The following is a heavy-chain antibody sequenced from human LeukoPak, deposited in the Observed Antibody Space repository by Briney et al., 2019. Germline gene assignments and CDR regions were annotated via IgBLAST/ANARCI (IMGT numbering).Heavy chain of an antibody. J-gene: IGHJ3*02. CDR1: GGTFSSYA. CDR3: ERPHQVYYDILTGYLGAFDI. Sequence: ASVKVSCKASGGTFSSYAISWVRQSPGQGLEWMGGIIPIFGTANYAQKYQGRVTITADESTTTAYMDLNNLRSEDTAVYYCERPHQVYYDILTGYLGAFDIWGQGTMVTVSS. D-gene: IGHD3-9*01. V-gene: IGHV1-69*13. CDR2: IIPIFGTA.